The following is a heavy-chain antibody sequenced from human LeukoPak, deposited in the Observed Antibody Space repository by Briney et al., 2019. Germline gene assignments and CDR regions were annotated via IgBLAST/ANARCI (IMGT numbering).Heavy chain of an antibody. V-gene: IGHV4-59*12. CDR3: ARRQNSVTIFGMIRVGYYYMDV. CDR2: IYYSGST. D-gene: IGHD3-3*01. CDR1: GGSISSYY. J-gene: IGHJ6*03. Sequence: PSETLSLTCTVSGGSISSYYWSWIRQPPGKGLEWIGYIYYSGSTYYNPSLKSRVTISVDTSKNQFSLKLSSVTAADTAVYYCARRQNSVTIFGMIRVGYYYMDVWGKGTTVTVSS.